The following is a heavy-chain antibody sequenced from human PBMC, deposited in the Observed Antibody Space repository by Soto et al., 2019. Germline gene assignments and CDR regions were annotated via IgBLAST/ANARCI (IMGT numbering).Heavy chain of an antibody. J-gene: IGHJ5*02. Sequence: SHTRSLTCAISGYSVSSSSAAWNLIRQSPSRGLEWLGRTYYRSKWYNDYAVSVKSRITINPDTSKNQFSLQLNSVTPEDTAVYYCARAGITGTTGWFDPWGQGTLVTVSS. D-gene: IGHD1-7*01. CDR1: GYSVSSSSAA. V-gene: IGHV6-1*01. CDR3: ARAGITGTTGWFDP. CDR2: TYYRSKWYN.